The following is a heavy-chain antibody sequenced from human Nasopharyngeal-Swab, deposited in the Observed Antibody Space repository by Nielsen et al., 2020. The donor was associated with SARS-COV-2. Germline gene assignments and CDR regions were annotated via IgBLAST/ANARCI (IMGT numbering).Heavy chain of an antibody. V-gene: IGHV1-3*01. CDR2: INAGNGNT. Sequence: ASVKVSCKASGYTFTSYAMHWVRQAPGQRLEWMGWINAGNGNTKYSQKFQGRVTITRDTSASTACMELSSLRSEDTAVYYCARNRHYYGSGSYSKNWFDPWGQGTLVTVSS. J-gene: IGHJ5*02. CDR1: GYTFTSYA. D-gene: IGHD3-10*01. CDR3: ARNRHYYGSGSYSKNWFDP.